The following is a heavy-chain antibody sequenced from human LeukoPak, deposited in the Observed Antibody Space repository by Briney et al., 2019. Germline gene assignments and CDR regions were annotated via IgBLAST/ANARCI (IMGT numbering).Heavy chain of an antibody. CDR1: GYTLNELS. CDR3: ATDLAVVVPAAGRGY. V-gene: IGHV1-24*01. CDR2: FDPEDGET. J-gene: IGHJ4*02. D-gene: IGHD2-2*01. Sequence: PRASVKVSCKVSGYTLNELSMHWVRQAPGKGLEWMGGFDPEDGETIYAQKFQGRVTMTEDKSTDIACMELSSLRSEDTAVYYCATDLAVVVPAAGRGYWGQGTLVTVSS.